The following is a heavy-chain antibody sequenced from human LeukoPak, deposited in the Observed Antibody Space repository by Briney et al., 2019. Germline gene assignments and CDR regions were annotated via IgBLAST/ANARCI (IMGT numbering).Heavy chain of an antibody. J-gene: IGHJ4*02. CDR3: TTGYSGYVPFDY. Sequence: GGSLRLSCAASGFTLSSFGMRWVRQAPGKGLEWVGRIKSKTDGGTTDYAAPVKGRFTISRDDSKNTLYLQMNSLKTEDTAVYYCTTGYSGYVPFDYWGQGTLVTVSS. D-gene: IGHD5-12*01. CDR2: IKSKTDGGTT. V-gene: IGHV3-15*01. CDR1: GFTLSSFG.